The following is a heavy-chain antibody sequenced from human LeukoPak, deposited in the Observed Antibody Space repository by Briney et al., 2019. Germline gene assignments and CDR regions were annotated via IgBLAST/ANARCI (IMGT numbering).Heavy chain of an antibody. CDR2: IKSRADGGTP. J-gene: IGHJ3*02. D-gene: IGHD3-10*01. CDR1: GFTFRDAW. V-gene: IGHV3-15*01. Sequence: PGGSLRLSCAASGFTFRDAWMIWVRQAPGKGLEWVGRIKSRADGGTPDYAAPVTGRFTISRDDSNGTLFLRMNSLTTEDTAVYYCATQGVLDAFDIWGQGTMVIVSS. CDR3: ATQGVLDAFDI.